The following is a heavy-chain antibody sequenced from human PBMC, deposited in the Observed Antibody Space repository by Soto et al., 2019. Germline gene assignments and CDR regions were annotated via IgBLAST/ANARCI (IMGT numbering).Heavy chain of an antibody. J-gene: IGHJ6*02. CDR1: GGSISSGDYY. Sequence: PSETLSLTCTVSGGSISSGDYYWSWIRQPPGKGLEWIGYIYYSGSTYYNPSLKSRVTISVDTSKNQFSLKLSSVTAADAAVYYCARDRMVRGVISPWWYYGMDVWGQGTTVTVSS. CDR2: IYYSGST. D-gene: IGHD3-10*01. V-gene: IGHV4-30-4*01. CDR3: ARDRMVRGVISPWWYYGMDV.